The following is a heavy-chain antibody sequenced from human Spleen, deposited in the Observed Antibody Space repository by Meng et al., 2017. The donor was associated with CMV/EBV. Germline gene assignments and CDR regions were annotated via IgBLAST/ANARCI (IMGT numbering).Heavy chain of an antibody. D-gene: IGHD6-6*01. CDR1: GGSVSSGSYY. V-gene: IGHV4-61*01. CDR2: IYYSGST. J-gene: IGHJ5*02. CDR3: ARGLSYSSSSVAWYNWFDP. Sequence: SETLSLTCTVSGGSVSSGSYYWSWIRQPPGKGLEWIGYIYYSGSTNYNPSLKSRVTMSVDTSKNQFSLKLSSVTAADTAVYYCARGLSYSSSSVAWYNWFDPWGQGTLVTVSS.